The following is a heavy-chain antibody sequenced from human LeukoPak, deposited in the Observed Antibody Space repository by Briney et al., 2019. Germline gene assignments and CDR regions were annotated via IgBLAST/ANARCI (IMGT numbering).Heavy chain of an antibody. D-gene: IGHD6-19*01. CDR1: GGSISSSSYY. CDR2: IYYSGST. V-gene: IGHV4-39*07. J-gene: IGHJ5*01. CDR3: ARDDGSGWYLGWFDS. Sequence: SETLSLTCTVSGGSISSSSYYWGWIRQPPGKGLEWIGSIYYSGSTYYNPSLKSRVTMSVDTSKNQFSLKLSSVTAADTAVYYCARDDGSGWYLGWFDSWGQGTLVTVSS.